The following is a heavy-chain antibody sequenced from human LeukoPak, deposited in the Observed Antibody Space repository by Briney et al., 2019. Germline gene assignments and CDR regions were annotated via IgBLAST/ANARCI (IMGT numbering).Heavy chain of an antibody. J-gene: IGHJ5*02. CDR1: GFTFSSYW. CDR3: ARDYVSGGFGP. Sequence: PGGSLRLSCAASGFTFSSYWMHWVRQAPGKGLVWVSHIKTGGSSTNYAESVKGRFTISRDNAKNTVYLQMNSLRAEDTAVYYCARDYVSGGFGPWGQGTLVTVSS. D-gene: IGHD3-10*01. CDR2: IKTGGSST. V-gene: IGHV3-74*01.